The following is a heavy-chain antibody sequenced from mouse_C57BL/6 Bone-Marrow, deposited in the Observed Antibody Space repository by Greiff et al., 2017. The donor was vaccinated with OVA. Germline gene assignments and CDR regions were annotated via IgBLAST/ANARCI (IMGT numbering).Heavy chain of an antibody. CDR2: ISSGGSYT. J-gene: IGHJ2*01. D-gene: IGHD1-1*01. CDR1: GFTFRSYG. Sequence: EVHLVESGGDLVKPGGSLKLSCAASGFTFRSYGMSWVRQTPDKRLEWVATISSGGSYTYYPDSVKGRFTISRDNAKNTLYLQMSSLKSEDTAMYYCARHGDYGSFFDYWGQGTTLTVSS. V-gene: IGHV5-6*01. CDR3: ARHGDYGSFFDY.